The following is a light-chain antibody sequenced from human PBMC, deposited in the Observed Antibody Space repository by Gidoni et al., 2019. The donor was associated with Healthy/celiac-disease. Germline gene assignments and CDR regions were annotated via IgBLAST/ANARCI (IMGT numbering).Light chain of an antibody. CDR2: DAS. CDR3: QQRSNWPLT. V-gene: IGKV3-11*01. CDR1: QSVSRY. Sequence: EIVLTQSPATLSLSPGERATLSCRASQSVSRYLAWYQPKPGQAPRLLIYDASNRATGIPARFSGSESRTYFTLTLSSLEPEDFAVYYCQQRSNWPLTFGGGTKVEIK. J-gene: IGKJ4*01.